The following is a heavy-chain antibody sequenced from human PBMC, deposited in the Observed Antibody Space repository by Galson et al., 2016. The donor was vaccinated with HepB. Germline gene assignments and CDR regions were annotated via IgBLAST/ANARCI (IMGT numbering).Heavy chain of an antibody. J-gene: IGHJ6*02. D-gene: IGHD2-2*01. CDR2: INTKTGHP. CDR1: GYTFTSYA. V-gene: IGHV7-4-1*02. CDR3: ARVDFVVVPGYPTTYYYYYAMDV. Sequence: SVKVSCKASGYTFTSYAMNWVRQAPGQGLEWIGWINTKTGHPTYAQAFPGRLVFSLDTSDSTAYLQISRLKVEDTAVYYCARVDFVVVPGYPTTYYYYYAMDVWGQGTTVTVSS.